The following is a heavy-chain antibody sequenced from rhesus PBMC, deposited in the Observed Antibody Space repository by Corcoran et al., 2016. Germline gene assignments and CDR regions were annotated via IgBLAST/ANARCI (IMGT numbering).Heavy chain of an antibody. CDR1: GGSISSNY. Sequence: QLQLQESGPGLVKPSETLSLTCAVSGGSISSNYWSWIRQTPGKGLEWIGRISGSGGSTDDNPSPKSRVTISTDTSKNQFSLKLSSVTAADTAVYYCARVVYSGSPIFDYWGQGVLVTVSS. V-gene: IGHV4-173*01. D-gene: IGHD6-25*01. CDR3: ARVVYSGSPIFDY. CDR2: ISGSGGST. J-gene: IGHJ4*01.